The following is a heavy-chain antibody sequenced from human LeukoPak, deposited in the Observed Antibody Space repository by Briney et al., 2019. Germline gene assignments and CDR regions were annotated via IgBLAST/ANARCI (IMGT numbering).Heavy chain of an antibody. CDR1: GFTFSTYS. J-gene: IGHJ4*02. CDR2: ISSSSTYI. Sequence: GGSLRLSCAASGFTFSTYSMNWVRQAPGKGLEWVSSISSSSTYIYYADSVKGRFTVSRDNAKNSLYLQMNSLRAEDTAVYYCARDYRRASGTYDYWGQGTLVTVYS. CDR3: ARDYRRASGTYDY. V-gene: IGHV3-21*01. D-gene: IGHD1-26*01.